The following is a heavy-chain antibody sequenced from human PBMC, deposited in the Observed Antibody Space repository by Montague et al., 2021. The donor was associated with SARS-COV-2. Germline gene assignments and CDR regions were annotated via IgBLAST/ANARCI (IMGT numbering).Heavy chain of an antibody. V-gene: IGHV4-59*01. CDR3: ARAAGYNWNYGYNWFDP. D-gene: IGHD1-7*01. Sequence: SETLSLTCTVSGGSISSYYWSWIRQPPGKGLEWIGYIYYSESTNYNPSLKSRVTIPVDTSKNQFSLKLSSVTAADTAVYYCARAAGYNWNYGYNWFDPWGQGTLVTVSS. J-gene: IGHJ5*02. CDR1: GGSISSYY. CDR2: IYYSEST.